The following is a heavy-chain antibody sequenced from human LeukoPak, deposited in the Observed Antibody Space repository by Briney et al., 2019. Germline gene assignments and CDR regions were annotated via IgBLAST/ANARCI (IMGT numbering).Heavy chain of an antibody. D-gene: IGHD1-26*01. CDR3: ARQATSGIYRRPFDI. Sequence: NPSETLSLTCTVSGGSMSSYYWSWIRQPPGKGLEWIGYIYDSGSTNYNPSLKSRVTISVDTSNNQFSLKLNSVTAADTAVYYCARQATSGIYRRPFDIWGQGTMVTVSS. V-gene: IGHV4-59*08. CDR2: IYDSGST. J-gene: IGHJ3*02. CDR1: GGSMSSYY.